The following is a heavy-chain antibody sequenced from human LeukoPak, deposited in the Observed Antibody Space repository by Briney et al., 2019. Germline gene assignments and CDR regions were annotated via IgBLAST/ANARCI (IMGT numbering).Heavy chain of an antibody. Sequence: GGSLRLSCAAPGFTFSSYWMHWVRQAPGKGLVWVSRINSDGSSTSYADSVKGRFTISRDNAKNTLYLQMNSQRAEDTAVYYCASGLVRGANYYHYYMDVWGKGTTVTVSS. V-gene: IGHV3-74*01. D-gene: IGHD3-10*01. CDR1: GFTFSSYW. J-gene: IGHJ6*03. CDR3: ASGLVRGANYYHYYMDV. CDR2: INSDGSST.